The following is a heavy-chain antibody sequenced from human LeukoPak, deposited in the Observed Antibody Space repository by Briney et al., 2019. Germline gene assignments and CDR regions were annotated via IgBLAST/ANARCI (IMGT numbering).Heavy chain of an antibody. CDR2: ISGSGGST. V-gene: IGHV3-23*01. Sequence: GGSLRLSCAASGFTFAGYVMNWVRQAPGKGLEWVSGISGSGGSTYYADSVKGRFTISRDNSKNTLYLQMNSLRAEDTAVYYCAKDGSSRSSGWYAYWGQGTLVTVSS. CDR1: GFTFAGYV. D-gene: IGHD6-19*01. J-gene: IGHJ4*02. CDR3: AKDGSSRSSGWYAY.